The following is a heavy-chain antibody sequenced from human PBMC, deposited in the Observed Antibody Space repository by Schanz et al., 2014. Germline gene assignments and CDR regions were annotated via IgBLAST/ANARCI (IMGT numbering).Heavy chain of an antibody. Sequence: EVQLVESGGGLVQPGGSLRLSCTASGFIFNDYYMNLIRQAPGKGLEWVSVIYSGDNTYYADSVKGRFTISRDNSKNTVYLQMNSLRAEDTAVYFCASLIGTTSAHFYGMDVWGQGTTVTVSS. CDR1: GFIFNDYY. CDR3: ASLIGTTSAHFYGMDV. D-gene: IGHD1-7*01. J-gene: IGHJ6*02. V-gene: IGHV3-66*01. CDR2: IYSGDNT.